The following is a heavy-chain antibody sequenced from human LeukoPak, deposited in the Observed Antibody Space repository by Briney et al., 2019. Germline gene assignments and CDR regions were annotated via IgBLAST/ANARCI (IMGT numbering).Heavy chain of an antibody. CDR2: INHSGST. CDR1: GGSFSGYY. Sequence: SETLSLTCAVYGGSFSGYYWSWIRQPPGKGLEWIGEINHSGSTNYNPSLKSRVTISVDTSKNQFSLKLSSVTAADTAVYYCARGRIVRGVIKYYYYGMDVWGQGTTVTVSS. V-gene: IGHV4-34*01. D-gene: IGHD3-10*01. J-gene: IGHJ6*02. CDR3: ARGRIVRGVIKYYYYGMDV.